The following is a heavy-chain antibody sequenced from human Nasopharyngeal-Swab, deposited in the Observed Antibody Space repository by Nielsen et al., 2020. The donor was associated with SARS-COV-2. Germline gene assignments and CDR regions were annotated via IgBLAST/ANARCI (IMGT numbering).Heavy chain of an antibody. CDR1: GFTFSSHA. V-gene: IGHV3-30-3*01. D-gene: IGHD3-22*01. J-gene: IGHJ5*02. CDR2: ISYDGSNK. Sequence: GESLKISCAASGFTFSSHAMHWVRQAPGKGLEWVAVISYDGSNKYYADSVKGRFTISRDNSKNTLYLQMNSLRAEDTAVYYCARGGPNLYYDSSGPITFVFDPWGQGTLVTVSS. CDR3: ARGGPNLYYDSSGPITFVFDP.